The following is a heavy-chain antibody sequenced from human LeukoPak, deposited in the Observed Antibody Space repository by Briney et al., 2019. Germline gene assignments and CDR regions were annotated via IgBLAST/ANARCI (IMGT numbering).Heavy chain of an antibody. CDR1: GFTFDDYA. CDR2: ISWGGGST. D-gene: IGHD3-10*01. CDR3: AKGYYGSGTTAPPGY. Sequence: GGSLRLSCAASGFTFDDYAMHWVRQAPGKGLEWVSLISWGGGSTYYADSVKGRFTISRDNSKNSLYLQMNSLRAEDTSLYYCAKGYYGSGTTAPPGYWGQGTLVTVSS. V-gene: IGHV3-43D*03. J-gene: IGHJ4*02.